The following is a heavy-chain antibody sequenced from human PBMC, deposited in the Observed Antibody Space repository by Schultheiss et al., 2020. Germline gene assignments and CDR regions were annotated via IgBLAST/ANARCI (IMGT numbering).Heavy chain of an antibody. D-gene: IGHD1-14*01. CDR1: GFTFSSFG. V-gene: IGHV3-23*01. J-gene: IGHJ2*01. CDR3: AKGVSNTNPLYFDL. CDR2: ISSNGGNT. Sequence: GGSLRLSCAASGFTFSSFGMNWARQAPGKGLEWVSVISSNGGNTYYADSVKGRFTISRDNSKNTLYLQMNSLSAEDTAVYYCAKGVSNTNPLYFDLWGRGTLVTVSS.